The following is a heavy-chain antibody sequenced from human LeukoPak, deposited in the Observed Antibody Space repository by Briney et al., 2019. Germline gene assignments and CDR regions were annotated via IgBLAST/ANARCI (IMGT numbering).Heavy chain of an antibody. Sequence: PSETLSLTCAVSGGSISSGGYSWSWIRQPPGKGLEWIGYIYHSGSTYYNPSLKSRVTISVDRSKNQFSLKLSPVTAADTAVYYCARGPYYYDSSGYIDYWGQGTLVTVSS. V-gene: IGHV4-30-2*01. D-gene: IGHD3-22*01. CDR2: IYHSGST. CDR1: GGSISSGGYS. J-gene: IGHJ4*02. CDR3: ARGPYYYDSSGYIDY.